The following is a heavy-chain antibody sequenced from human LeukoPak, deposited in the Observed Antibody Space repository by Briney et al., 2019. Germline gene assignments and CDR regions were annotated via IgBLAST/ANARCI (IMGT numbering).Heavy chain of an antibody. J-gene: IGHJ4*02. CDR1: GGSISSYY. D-gene: IGHD3-16*01. CDR3: ARGITFGDFDY. CDR2: IYYSGST. Sequence: PSETLSLTCTVSGGSISSYYWSWIRQPPGKGLEWIGYIYYSGSTNYNPSLKSRVTMSVDTSKNQFSLKLSSATAADTAVYYCARGITFGDFDYWGQGTLVTVSS. V-gene: IGHV4-59*01.